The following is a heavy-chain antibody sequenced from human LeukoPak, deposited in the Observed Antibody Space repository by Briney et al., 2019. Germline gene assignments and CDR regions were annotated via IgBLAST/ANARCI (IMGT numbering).Heavy chain of an antibody. Sequence: GGSLRLSCAASGFTFNLYSMNWVRQAPGKGLEWVSYISSSSSTIYYADSVKGRFTISRDNAKNSLYLQMNSLRDEDTAVYYCARDRAATYYFDIWGQGTPVTVSS. CDR3: ARDRAATYYFDI. V-gene: IGHV3-48*02. CDR1: GFTFNLYS. J-gene: IGHJ4*02. D-gene: IGHD6-25*01. CDR2: ISSSSSTI.